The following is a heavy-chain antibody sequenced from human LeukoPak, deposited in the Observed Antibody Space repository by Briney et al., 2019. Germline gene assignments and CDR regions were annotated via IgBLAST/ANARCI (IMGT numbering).Heavy chain of an antibody. Sequence: GGSLRLSCAASGFTFSRYWMSWVRQAPGKGLEWVANIKQDGSEKYYVDSVKGRFTISRDNAKNSLYLQMNSLRAEDTAVYYCARRRDGYTTFDYWGQGTLVTVSS. V-gene: IGHV3-7*01. CDR3: ARRRDGYTTFDY. CDR2: IKQDGSEK. J-gene: IGHJ4*02. D-gene: IGHD5-24*01. CDR1: GFTFSRYW.